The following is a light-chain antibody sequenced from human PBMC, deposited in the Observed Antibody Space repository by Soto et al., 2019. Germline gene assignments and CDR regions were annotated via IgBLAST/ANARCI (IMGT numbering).Light chain of an antibody. Sequence: QSALTQPRSVSGSPGQSVTISCTGTSSDVGGYNYVSWYQQHPGKAPKLMIYDVSKRPSGVPVRFSGSKSGNTASLTISGLQAEDEADDYCCSYAGSYKGYVFGTGTKLTVL. V-gene: IGLV2-11*01. CDR3: CSYAGSYKGYV. CDR2: DVS. J-gene: IGLJ1*01. CDR1: SSDVGGYNY.